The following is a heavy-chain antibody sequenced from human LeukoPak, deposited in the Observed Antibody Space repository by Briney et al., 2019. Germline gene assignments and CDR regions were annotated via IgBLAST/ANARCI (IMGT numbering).Heavy chain of an antibody. J-gene: IGHJ4*02. Sequence: PSETLSLTCTVSGRSISSYYWSWIRQPPGKGLEWIGYIYYIGSTNYNPSLKSRVTISIDTSKNQFSLKLSSVTAADTAVYFCTRDRDYYDSGSSYFDYWGQGTLVTVSS. CDR3: TRDRDYYDSGSSYFDY. CDR1: GRSISSYY. CDR2: IYYIGST. V-gene: IGHV4-59*01. D-gene: IGHD3-10*01.